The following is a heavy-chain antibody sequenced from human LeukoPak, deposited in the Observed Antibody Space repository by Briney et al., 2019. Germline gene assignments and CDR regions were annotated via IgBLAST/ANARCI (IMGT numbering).Heavy chain of an antibody. Sequence: PGGSLRLSCAASGFTFSSYSMNWVRQAPGKGLEWVSSISSSRSYIYYADSVTGRFTISRDNAKNSLYLEMSSLRAEDTAVYYCAREGRLCSGYDPYYYYGMDVWGQGTTVTVSS. D-gene: IGHD5-12*01. CDR1: GFTFSSYS. V-gene: IGHV3-21*01. CDR2: ISSSRSYI. CDR3: AREGRLCSGYDPYYYYGMDV. J-gene: IGHJ6*02.